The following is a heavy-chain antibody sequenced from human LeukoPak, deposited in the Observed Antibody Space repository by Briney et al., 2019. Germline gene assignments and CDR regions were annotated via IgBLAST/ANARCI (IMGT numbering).Heavy chain of an antibody. CDR2: INSDGSST. D-gene: IGHD3-16*01. CDR1: GFSFSSSW. J-gene: IGHJ4*02. CDR3: VGGFDS. V-gene: IGHV3-74*01. Sequence: GGSLRLSCAASGFSFSSSWMNWVRRGPGKGLVWVSRINSDGSSTRYADSVKGRFTISRDNAKNTMYLQMNSLRAEDTAVYYCVGGFDSWGQGTLVTVSS.